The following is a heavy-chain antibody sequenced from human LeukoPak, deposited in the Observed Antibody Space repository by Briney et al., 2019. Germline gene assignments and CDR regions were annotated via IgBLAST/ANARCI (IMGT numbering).Heavy chain of an antibody. J-gene: IGHJ4*02. V-gene: IGHV4-59*01. Sequence: PSETLSLTCTVSGGSISSYYWSWIRQPPGKGLEWIGYIYYSGSTNYNPSLKSRVTISVDTSKNQFSLKLSSVTAADTAVYYCAAPTAAGSFDYWGQGTLVTVSS. CDR2: IYYSGST. D-gene: IGHD6-13*01. CDR3: AAPTAAGSFDY. CDR1: GGSISSYY.